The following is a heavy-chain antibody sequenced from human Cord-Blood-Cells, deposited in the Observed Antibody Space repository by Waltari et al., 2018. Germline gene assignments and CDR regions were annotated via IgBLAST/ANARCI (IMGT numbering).Heavy chain of an antibody. D-gene: IGHD3-22*01. CDR2: IAYDGSNK. CDR3: ARSYDSSGYYFDY. J-gene: IGHJ4*02. V-gene: IGHV3-30-3*01. Sequence: QVQLVESGGGVVQPGRSLRLSCAASGFTFSSYAMHWVRQAPGKGRGWVAVIAYDGSNKYYADSVKGRFTISRDNSKNTLYLQMNSLRAEDTAVYYCARSYDSSGYYFDYWGQGTLVTVSS. CDR1: GFTFSSYA.